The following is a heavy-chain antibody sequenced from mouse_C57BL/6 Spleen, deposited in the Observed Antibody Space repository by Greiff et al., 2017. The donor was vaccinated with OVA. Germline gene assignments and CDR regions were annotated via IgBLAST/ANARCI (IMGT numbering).Heavy chain of an antibody. CDR1: GYAFSSYW. CDR3: ERGGAYDYDLYYFDY. V-gene: IGHV1-80*01. D-gene: IGHD2-4*01. Sequence: QVQLQQSGAELVKPGASVKISCKASGYAFSSYWMNWVKQRPGKGLEWIGQIYPGDGDTNYNGKFKGKATLTADKSSSTAYMQLSSLTSADSAFYVCERGGAYDYDLYYFDYWGQGTTLSVSS. J-gene: IGHJ2*01. CDR2: IYPGDGDT.